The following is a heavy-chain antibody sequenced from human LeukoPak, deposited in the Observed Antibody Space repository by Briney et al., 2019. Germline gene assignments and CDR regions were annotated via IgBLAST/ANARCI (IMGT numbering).Heavy chain of an antibody. J-gene: IGHJ4*02. D-gene: IGHD4-17*01. CDR1: GYTFTSYG. CDR2: ISAYNGNT. CDR3: ARGGPPNYGDYVGGYFDY. V-gene: IGHV1-18*01. Sequence: ASVKVSCKASGYTFTSYGISWVRQAPGQGLEWMGWISAYNGNTDYAQKLQGRVTMTTDTSTSTAYMELRSLRSDDTAVYYCARGGPPNYGDYVGGYFDYWGQGTLVTVSS.